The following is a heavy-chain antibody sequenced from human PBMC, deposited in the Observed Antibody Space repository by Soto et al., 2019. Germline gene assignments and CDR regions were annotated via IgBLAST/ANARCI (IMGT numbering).Heavy chain of an antibody. CDR3: ARGSGSFVYGMDV. CDR2: INPSTGST. J-gene: IGHJ6*02. D-gene: IGHD3-10*01. Sequence: SVKVSCKASGYSFTTYFMHWVRQAPGQGLEWMGRINPSTGSTSYAQKFQGRVTMTRDTSTSTVYMELSSLRSDDTAVFYCARGSGSFVYGMDVWGQGTTVTVSS. V-gene: IGHV1-46*01. CDR1: GYSFTTYF.